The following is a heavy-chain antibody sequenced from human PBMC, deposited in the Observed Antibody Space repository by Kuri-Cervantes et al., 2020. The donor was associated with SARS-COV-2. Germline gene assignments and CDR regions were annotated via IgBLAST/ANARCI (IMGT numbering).Heavy chain of an antibody. CDR3: VRGRYSSYYYYYMDV. D-gene: IGHD6-19*01. Sequence: LRLSCAVSGGSISSGGYSWTWIRQPAGKGLEWIGRIYTSGNTNYNPSLKSRVTMSVDTSKNQLSLKVSSVTAADTAVYYCVRGRYSSYYYYYMDVWGKGTTVTVSS. CDR1: GGSISSGGYS. CDR2: IYTSGNT. J-gene: IGHJ6*03. V-gene: IGHV4-61*02.